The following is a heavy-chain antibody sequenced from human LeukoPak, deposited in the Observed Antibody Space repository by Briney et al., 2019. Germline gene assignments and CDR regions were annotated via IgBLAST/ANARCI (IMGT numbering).Heavy chain of an antibody. CDR3: AKDINSGDGYNIPDY. CDR2: ISWDGGST. Sequence: GGSLRLSCAASGFTFSSYWMSWVRQAPGKGLEWVSLISWDGGSTYYADSVKGRFTISRDNSKNSLYLQMNSLRAEDTALYYCAKDINSGDGYNIPDYWGQGTLVTVSS. CDR1: GFTFSSYW. J-gene: IGHJ4*02. V-gene: IGHV3-43D*03. D-gene: IGHD5-24*01.